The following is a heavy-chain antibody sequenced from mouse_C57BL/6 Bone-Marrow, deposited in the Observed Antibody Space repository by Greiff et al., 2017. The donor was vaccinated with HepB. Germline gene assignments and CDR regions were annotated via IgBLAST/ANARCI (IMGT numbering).Heavy chain of an antibody. CDR1: GFSLTSYG. CDR3: ARNPSYDYDARYAMDY. J-gene: IGHJ4*01. CDR2: IWSGGST. D-gene: IGHD2-4*01. Sequence: VQLQQSGPGLVQPSQSLSITCTVSGFSLTSYGVHWVRQSPGKGLEWLGVIWSGGSTDYNAAFISRLSISKDNSKSQVFFKMNNLQADDTAIYYCARNPSYDYDARYAMDYWGQGTSVTVSS. V-gene: IGHV2-2*01.